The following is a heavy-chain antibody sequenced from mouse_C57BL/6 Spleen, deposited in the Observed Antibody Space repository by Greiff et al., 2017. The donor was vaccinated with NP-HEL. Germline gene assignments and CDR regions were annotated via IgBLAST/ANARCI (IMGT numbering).Heavy chain of an antibody. V-gene: IGHV1-19*01. Sequence: VQLQQSGPVLVKPGASVKMSCKASGYTFTDYYMNWVKQSHGKSLEWIGVINPYNGGTSYNQKFKGKATLTVDKSSSTAYMELNSLTSEDSAVYYCARGGYDEAWFADWGQGTLVTVSA. J-gene: IGHJ3*01. D-gene: IGHD2-2*01. CDR2: INPYNGGT. CDR1: GYTFTDYY. CDR3: ARGGYDEAWFAD.